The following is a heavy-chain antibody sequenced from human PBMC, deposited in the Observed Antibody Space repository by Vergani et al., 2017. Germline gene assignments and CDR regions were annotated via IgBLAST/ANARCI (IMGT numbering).Heavy chain of an antibody. CDR3: ARLRRHSESYLGGVVYFDY. V-gene: IGHV4-38-2*01. CDR1: GYSISSGYY. Sequence: QVQLQESGPGLVKPSETLSLTCAVSGYSISSGYYWCWIRQPPGKGLEWIGSIYHSGSTYYNPSLKSRVTISVDTSKNQFSLKLSSVTAADTAVYYCARLRRHSESYLGGVVYFDYWGQGTLVTVSS. CDR2: IYHSGST. J-gene: IGHJ4*02. D-gene: IGHD1-26*01.